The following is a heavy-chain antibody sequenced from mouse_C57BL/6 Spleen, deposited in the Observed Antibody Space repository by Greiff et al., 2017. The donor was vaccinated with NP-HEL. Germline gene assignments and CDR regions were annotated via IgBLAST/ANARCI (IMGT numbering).Heavy chain of an antibody. J-gene: IGHJ3*01. CDR1: GYTFTDYN. CDR2: INPNNGGT. Sequence: EVQLQQSGPELVKPGASVKIPCKASGYTFTDYNMDWVKQSHGKSLEWIGDINPNNGGTIYNQKFKGKATLTVDKSSSTAYMELRSLTSEDTAVYYWARWYDYDAWFAYWGQGTLVTVSA. CDR3: ARWYDYDAWFAY. V-gene: IGHV1-18*01. D-gene: IGHD2-4*01.